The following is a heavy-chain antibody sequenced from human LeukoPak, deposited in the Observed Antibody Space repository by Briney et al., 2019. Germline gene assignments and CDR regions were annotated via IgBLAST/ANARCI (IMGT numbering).Heavy chain of an antibody. Sequence: GGSLKLSCAASGFTSSTYNMNWVRQAPGKGLEWVSYINTDSSSIYYADSVKGRFTISRDNAKDSLYLHMNSLRDEDTAVYYCARENVANPLAGFDPWGQGTLVTVSS. J-gene: IGHJ5*02. CDR1: GFTSSTYN. D-gene: IGHD4/OR15-4a*01. CDR2: INTDSSSI. CDR3: ARENVANPLAGFDP. V-gene: IGHV3-48*02.